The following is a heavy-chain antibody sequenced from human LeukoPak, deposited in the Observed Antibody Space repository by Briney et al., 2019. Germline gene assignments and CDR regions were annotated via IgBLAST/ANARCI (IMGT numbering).Heavy chain of an antibody. J-gene: IGHJ4*02. CDR2: ISGSGGST. CDR3: AKTLSKQSSPQYADFDY. D-gene: IGHD2-2*01. V-gene: IGHV3-23*01. CDR1: GFTFSSYA. Sequence: GGSLRLSCAASGFTFSSYAMSWVRQAPGKGLEWVSAISGSGGSTYYADSVKGRFTISRDNSKNTLYLQMNSLRAEDTAVYYCAKTLSKQSSPQYADFDYWGQGTLVTVSS.